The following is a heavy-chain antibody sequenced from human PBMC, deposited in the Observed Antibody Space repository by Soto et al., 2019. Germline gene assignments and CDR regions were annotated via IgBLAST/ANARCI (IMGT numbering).Heavy chain of an antibody. Sequence: QVQLVQSGAEVKKPGSSVKVSCKASGGTFSSYTISWVRQAPGQGLEWMGRIIPILGIANYAQKFQGRVTITADKSTSTAYMELSSLIAEDTAVYYCAREGGDCSGGSCYLFDYWGQGTLVTVSS. CDR2: IIPILGIA. CDR3: AREGGDCSGGSCYLFDY. J-gene: IGHJ4*02. D-gene: IGHD2-15*01. CDR1: GGTFSSYT. V-gene: IGHV1-69*08.